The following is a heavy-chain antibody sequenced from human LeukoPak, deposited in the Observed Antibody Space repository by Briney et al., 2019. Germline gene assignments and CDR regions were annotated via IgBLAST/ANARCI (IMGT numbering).Heavy chain of an antibody. J-gene: IGHJ4*02. CDR1: GGSISHYY. Sequence: SETLSLTCTVSGGSISHYYWSWIRQPPGKGLEWIGYIYYSGSTDYNPSLKSRVTISVDTSKNQFSLRLSSVTAADTAVYYCASAPYASNLDYWGQGTLVTVSS. D-gene: IGHD2-2*01. V-gene: IGHV4-59*01. CDR3: ASAPYASNLDY. CDR2: IYYSGST.